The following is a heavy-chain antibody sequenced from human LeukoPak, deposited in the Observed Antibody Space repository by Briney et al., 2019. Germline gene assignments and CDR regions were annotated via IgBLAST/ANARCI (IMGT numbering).Heavy chain of an antibody. V-gene: IGHV4-30-4*01. CDR2: IYYSGST. D-gene: IGHD4-17*01. Sequence: SETLSLTCTVSGGSISSGDYYWSWLRQPPGKGLEWIGYIYYSGSTYYNPSLKSRVTISVDTSKNQFSLKLSSVTAADTAVYYCARDLDYSVTTDWGQGTLVTVSS. J-gene: IGHJ4*02. CDR3: ARDLDYSVTTD. CDR1: GGSISSGDYY.